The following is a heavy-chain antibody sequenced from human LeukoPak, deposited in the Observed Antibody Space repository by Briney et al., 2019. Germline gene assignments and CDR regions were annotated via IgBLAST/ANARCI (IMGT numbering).Heavy chain of an antibody. J-gene: IGHJ4*02. D-gene: IGHD6-13*01. CDR1: GDTFSSYA. CDR2: IIPIFGTV. Sequence: SVKVSCKASGDTFSSYAISWVRQAPGQGLEWMGGIIPIFGTVNYAQKFQGRVTITADESTSSAYMELSSLRSEDTAVYYCGRVYSNSHEPDYWGQGTLVTVSS. CDR3: GRVYSNSHEPDY. V-gene: IGHV1-69*13.